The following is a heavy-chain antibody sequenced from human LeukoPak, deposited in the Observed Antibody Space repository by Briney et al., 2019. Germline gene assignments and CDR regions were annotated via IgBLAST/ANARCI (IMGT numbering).Heavy chain of an antibody. CDR3: ARGATHADFYGSGSYRFEP. J-gene: IGHJ5*02. CDR2: IRTTDGNT. Sequence: ATVKVSCKASGFSFSTYGGNWVRQAPGQGLQWMGWIRTTDGNTHYAQNFQGRVTMTTDTSTNTAFLEMRSLRSDDTAVYYCARGATHADFYGSGSYRFEPWGQGTLVTVSS. V-gene: IGHV1-18*01. D-gene: IGHD3-10*01. CDR1: GFSFSTYG.